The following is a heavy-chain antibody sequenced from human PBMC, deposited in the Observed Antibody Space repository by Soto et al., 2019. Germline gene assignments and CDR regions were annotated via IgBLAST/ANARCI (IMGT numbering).Heavy chain of an antibody. J-gene: IGHJ5*02. Sequence: QITLKESGPTLVKPTQTLTLTCTFSGFSLSTSGVGVGWIRQPQGKALGWLALIYWNDDKRYSPSLKSRLTITKDTSKNQVVLTMTNMDPVDTATYYCAPTTVTTGTGWFEPWRQGTLVTVSS. D-gene: IGHD4-17*01. CDR1: GFSLSTSGVG. CDR3: APTTVTTGTGWFEP. V-gene: IGHV2-5*01. CDR2: IYWNDDK.